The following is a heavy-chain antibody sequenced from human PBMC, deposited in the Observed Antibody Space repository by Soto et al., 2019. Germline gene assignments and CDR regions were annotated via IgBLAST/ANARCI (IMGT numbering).Heavy chain of an antibody. V-gene: IGHV3-21*01. CDR3: ARDYNGIAALYGFWFDP. J-gene: IGHJ5*02. CDR1: GFTFSSYS. CDR2: ISSSSSYI. D-gene: IGHD6-6*01. Sequence: GGSLRLSCAASGFTFSSYSMNWVRQAPGKGLEWVSSISSSSSYIYYADSVKGRFTISRDNAKNSLYLKMNSLRAEDTAVYYCARDYNGIAALYGFWFDPWGQGTLVTVSS.